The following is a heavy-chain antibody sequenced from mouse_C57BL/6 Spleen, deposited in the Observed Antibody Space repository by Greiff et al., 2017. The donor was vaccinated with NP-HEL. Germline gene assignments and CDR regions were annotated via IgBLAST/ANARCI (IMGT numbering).Heavy chain of an antibody. CDR1: GYAFSSYW. J-gene: IGHJ2*01. CDR3: ARRGVLRSLCFDY. Sequence: VQLQQSGAELVKPGASVKISCKASGYAFSSYWMNWVKQRPGKGLEWIGQIYPGDGDTNYNGKFKGKATLTADKSSSTAYMQLSSLTSEDSAVDLCARRGVLRSLCFDYWGQGTTLTVSA. D-gene: IGHD1-1*01. CDR2: IYPGDGDT. V-gene: IGHV1-80*01.